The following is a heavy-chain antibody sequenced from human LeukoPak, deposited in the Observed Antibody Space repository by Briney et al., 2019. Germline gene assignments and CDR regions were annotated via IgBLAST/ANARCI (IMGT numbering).Heavy chain of an antibody. V-gene: IGHV4-59*12. CDR3: ARMRYSSSWPLYYYYMDV. CDR2: IYYSGST. Sequence: SETLSLTCTVSGGYISTYSWSWIRQPPGKGLEWIGYIYYSGSTNYNPSLKSRVTISVDTSKNQFSLKLSSVTAADTAVYYCARMRYSSSWPLYYYYMDVWGKGTTVTVSS. D-gene: IGHD6-13*01. J-gene: IGHJ6*03. CDR1: GGYISTYS.